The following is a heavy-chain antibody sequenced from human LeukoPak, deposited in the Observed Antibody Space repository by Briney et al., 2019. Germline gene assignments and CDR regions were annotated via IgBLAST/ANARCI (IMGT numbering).Heavy chain of an antibody. J-gene: IGHJ5*02. V-gene: IGHV1-24*01. D-gene: IGHD6-25*01. Sequence: GASVKVSFKVSGYTLTQLSMHWVRQAPGKGLEWMGGFDPEDGETIYAQKFQGRVTMTEDTSTDTAYMELSSLRSEDTAVYYCALLAGSSGGGNWFDPWGQGTLVTVSS. CDR1: GYTLTQLS. CDR2: FDPEDGET. CDR3: ALLAGSSGGGNWFDP.